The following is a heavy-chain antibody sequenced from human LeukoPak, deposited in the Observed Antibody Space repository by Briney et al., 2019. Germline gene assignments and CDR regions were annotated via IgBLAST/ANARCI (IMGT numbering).Heavy chain of an antibody. V-gene: IGHV2-5*01. CDR3: AHRQKYCGGDCYGHFDY. Sequence: SGPTLVNPTQTLTLTCTFSGFSLSTSEMGVSWIRQPPGKALEWLALIFWTDEKHYSSSLKSRLTITKDTSKNQVVLTMTNMDPVDTGTYYCAHRQKYCGGDCYGHFDYWGQGTLVTVSS. CDR2: IFWTDEK. J-gene: IGHJ4*02. D-gene: IGHD2-21*02. CDR1: GFSLSTSEMG.